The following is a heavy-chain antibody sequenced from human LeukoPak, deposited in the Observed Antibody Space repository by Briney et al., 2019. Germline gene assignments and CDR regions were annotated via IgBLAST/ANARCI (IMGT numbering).Heavy chain of an antibody. CDR3: TRDLRWFDP. CDR2: IYYSGST. Sequence: SVTLSLTCTVSGGSISSYYWSWIRQPPGKGLEWIGYIYYSGSTNYNPSLKSRVTISVDTSKNQFSLKLSSVTAADTAVYYCTRDLRWFDPWGQGTLVTVSS. V-gene: IGHV4-59*01. J-gene: IGHJ5*02. CDR1: GGSISSYY. D-gene: IGHD3-16*01.